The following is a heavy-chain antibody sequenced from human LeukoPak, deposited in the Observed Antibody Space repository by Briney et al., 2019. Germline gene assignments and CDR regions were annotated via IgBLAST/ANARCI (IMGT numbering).Heavy chain of an antibody. D-gene: IGHD1-1*01. CDR3: ARGDNWNFAYLDY. CDR1: GFTFSTYS. V-gene: IGHV3-21*01. Sequence: GGSLRLSCAASGFTFSTYSLNWVRQAPGKGLEWVSSISSSGSYIYYADSLKGRFTISRDNAKNSLYLQMDSLRAEDTAVYYCARGDNWNFAYLDYWGQGTLVTVSS. J-gene: IGHJ4*02. CDR2: ISSSGSYI.